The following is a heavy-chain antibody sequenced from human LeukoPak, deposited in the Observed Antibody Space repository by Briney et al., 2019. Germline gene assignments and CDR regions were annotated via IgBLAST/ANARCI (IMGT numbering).Heavy chain of an antibody. Sequence: PSQTLSLTRTVSGGSISSGGYYWSWIRQHPGKGLEWIGYIYYSGSTYYNPSLKSRVTISVDTSKNQFSLKLSSVTAADTAVYYCARSYYDSSGYHDAFDIWGQGTMVTVSS. CDR2: IYYSGST. J-gene: IGHJ3*02. D-gene: IGHD3-22*01. V-gene: IGHV4-31*03. CDR1: GGSISSGGYY. CDR3: ARSYYDSSGYHDAFDI.